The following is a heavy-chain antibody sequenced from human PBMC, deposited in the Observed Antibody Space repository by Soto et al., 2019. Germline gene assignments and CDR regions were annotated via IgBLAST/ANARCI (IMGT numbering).Heavy chain of an antibody. V-gene: IGHV4-59*08. D-gene: IGHD1-26*01. J-gene: IGHJ6*02. CDR3: ARQGLGPLHGLVDV. CDR1: GGSISSYY. Sequence: QVPLQESGPGLVKPSETLSLSCTVSGGSISSYYWSWFRQSPGKRMEWIGYVHHSWGSSYNPSLQSRVAISLDTSKSQFSLKVTSVTATDTAVYYCARQGLGPLHGLVDVWGQGTTVTVSS. CDR2: VHHSWGS.